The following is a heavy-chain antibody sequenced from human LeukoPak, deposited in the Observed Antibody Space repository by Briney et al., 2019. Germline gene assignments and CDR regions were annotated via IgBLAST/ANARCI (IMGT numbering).Heavy chain of an antibody. CDR1: GGTFSSYA. V-gene: IGHV1-69*04. D-gene: IGHD2-15*01. J-gene: IGHJ4*02. CDR3: ARDLRQSGYCSGGSCYGDY. CDR2: IIPILGIA. Sequence: GSSVKVSCTASGGTFSSYAISWVRQAPGQGLEWMGRIIPILGIANYAQKFQGRVTITADKSTSTAYMELSSLRSEDTAVYYCARDLRQSGYCSGGSCYGDYWGQGTLVTVSS.